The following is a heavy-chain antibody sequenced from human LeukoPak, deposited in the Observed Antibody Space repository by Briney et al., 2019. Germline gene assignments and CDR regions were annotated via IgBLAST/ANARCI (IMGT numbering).Heavy chain of an antibody. CDR1: GFTLNDYA. Sequence: GGSLRLSCAASGFTLNDYAMYWVSQSPGRGLEWVALIRDDGSDTYHADSVKGRFTISRDNSKNTVFLRMNSLRGEDSAIYYCAKSDGHGTGYGFHIWGQGTMVTVSS. V-gene: IGHV3-30*02. D-gene: IGHD6-19*01. J-gene: IGHJ3*02. CDR3: AKSDGHGTGYGFHI. CDR2: IRDDGSDT.